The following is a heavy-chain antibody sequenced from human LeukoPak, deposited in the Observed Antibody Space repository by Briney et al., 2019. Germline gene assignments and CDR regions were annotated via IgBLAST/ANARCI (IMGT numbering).Heavy chain of an antibody. CDR1: GYTFTGYY. D-gene: IGHD3-3*01. CDR2: INPNSGGT. J-gene: IGHJ5*02. V-gene: IGHV1-2*02. Sequence: ASVKVSCKASGYTFTGYYMHWVRQAPGQGLEWMGWINPNSGGTNYAQKFQGRVTMTRDTSISTAYMELSRLRSDDTAVYYCATAPYQYYDFWSGYERYNWFDPWGQGTLVTVSS. CDR3: ATAPYQYYDFWSGYERYNWFDP.